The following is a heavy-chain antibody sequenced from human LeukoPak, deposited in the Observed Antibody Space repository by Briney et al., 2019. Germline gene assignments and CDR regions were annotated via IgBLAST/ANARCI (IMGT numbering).Heavy chain of an antibody. CDR2: IYYSGST. Sequence: SETRSLTCTVSGGSISSGDYYWSWIRQPPGKGLEWIGYIYYSGSTYYNPSLKSRVTISVDTSKNQFSLKLSSVTAADTAVYYCARGFGYSNYFDYWGQGTLVTVSS. CDR3: ARGFGYSNYFDY. D-gene: IGHD4-11*01. CDR1: GGSISSGDYY. V-gene: IGHV4-30-4*08. J-gene: IGHJ4*02.